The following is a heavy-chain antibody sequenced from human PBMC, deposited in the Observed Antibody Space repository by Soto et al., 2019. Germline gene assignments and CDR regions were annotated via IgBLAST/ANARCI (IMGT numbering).Heavy chain of an antibody. CDR1: GFTFDDYA. CDR2: ISWKSGSI. Sequence: EVQLVESGGGLVQPGRSLRLSCAASGFTFDDYAMHWVRQAPGKGLEWVSGISWKSGSIGYADSVKGRFTISRDNAKNSLYLQMNSLRAEDTALYYCAKARVTTVTTCFDYWGQGTLVTVSS. D-gene: IGHD4-17*01. J-gene: IGHJ4*02. CDR3: AKARVTTVTTCFDY. V-gene: IGHV3-9*01.